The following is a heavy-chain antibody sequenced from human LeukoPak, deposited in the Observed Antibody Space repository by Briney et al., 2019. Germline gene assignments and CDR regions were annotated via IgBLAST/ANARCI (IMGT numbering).Heavy chain of an antibody. CDR2: INYSGST. CDR3: ARGDSYSSGWYDGYYFDY. J-gene: IGHJ4*02. Sequence: PSETLSLTCTVSGGSISSSSYYWGWIRQPPGKGLEWIGSINYSGSTYYNPSLKSRVTISVDTSKNQFSLKLSSVTAADTAVYYCARGDSYSSGWYDGYYFDYWGQGTLVTVSS. CDR1: GGSISSSSYY. D-gene: IGHD6-19*01. V-gene: IGHV4-39*01.